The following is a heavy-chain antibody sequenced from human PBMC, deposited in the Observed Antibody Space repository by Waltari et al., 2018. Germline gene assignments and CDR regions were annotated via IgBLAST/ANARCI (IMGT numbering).Heavy chain of an antibody. CDR2: ISYDGSNK. CDR1: GFTFSSYA. V-gene: IGHV3-30-3*01. Sequence: VQLVESGGGVVQPGRSLRLSCAASGFTFSSYAMHWVRQAPGKGLELVALISYDGSNKYDADSVKGRFTISRDNSKNTLYLQMNSLSAEKTAVYYCAKDTRRSYSTEYFQHWGQGTLVTVSS. J-gene: IGHJ1*01. D-gene: IGHD1-26*01. CDR3: AKDTRRSYSTEYFQH.